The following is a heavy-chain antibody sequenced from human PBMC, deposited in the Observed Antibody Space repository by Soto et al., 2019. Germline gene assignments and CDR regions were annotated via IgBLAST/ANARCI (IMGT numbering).Heavy chain of an antibody. V-gene: IGHV1-18*01. CDR2: ISAYNGNT. Sequence: ASVKVSCKASGYTFTSYGISWVRQAPGQGLEWMGRISAYNGNTNYAQKLQGRVTMTTDTSTSTASMELGSLRSDDTAVFFCARVRRPERSGGYGWFDPWGQGTLVTVSS. CDR1: GYTFTSYG. D-gene: IGHD6-19*01. CDR3: ARVRRPERSGGYGWFDP. J-gene: IGHJ5*02.